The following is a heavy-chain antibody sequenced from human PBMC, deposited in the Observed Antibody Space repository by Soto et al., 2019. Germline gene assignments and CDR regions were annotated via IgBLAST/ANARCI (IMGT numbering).Heavy chain of an antibody. CDR1: GGSVSSESHY. J-gene: IGHJ6*02. V-gene: IGHV4-61*01. D-gene: IGHD3-3*01. Sequence: SETLSLTCTVSGGSVSSESHYWSWIRQTPGKGLEWIGYIYYTGSTNYNPSLKGRVTMSVDTSRDQVSLRLRSVTRADTAVYYCARDQYGFRSGSYYYAMEVWGQGTKVTVSS. CDR2: IYYTGST. CDR3: ARDQYGFRSGSYYYAMEV.